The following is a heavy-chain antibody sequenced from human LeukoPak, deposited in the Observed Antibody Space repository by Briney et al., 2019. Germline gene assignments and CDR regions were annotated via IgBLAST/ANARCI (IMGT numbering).Heavy chain of an antibody. CDR2: IIYSGKQ. J-gene: IGHJ4*02. D-gene: IGHD5-24*01. V-gene: IGHV4-39*07. CDR3: ASQPRSPGEMATPVVD. Sequence: SETLSPTCPVAGVLITNGFSGWNRQLPGKGREWIGTIIYSGKQTFNPSLKRRVPMSLDPSQEQFSLRLSSVTVAATAVYYGASQPRSPGEMATPVVDWGQGILVTVSS. CDR1: GVLITNGF.